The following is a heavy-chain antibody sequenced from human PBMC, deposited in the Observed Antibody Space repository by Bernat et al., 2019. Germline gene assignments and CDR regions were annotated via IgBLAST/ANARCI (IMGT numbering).Heavy chain of an antibody. CDR2: IYSGGST. D-gene: IGHD5-24*01. CDR1: GFTVSSNY. CDR3: ARRQGGWLQDYYFDY. V-gene: IGHV3-53*04. J-gene: IGHJ4*02. Sequence: EVQLVESGGGLVQPGGSLRLSCAASGFTVSSNYMSWVRQAPGKGLEWVSVIYSGGSTYYADSVKGRFTISRHNSKNTLYLQMNSLRAEDTAVYYCARRQGGWLQDYYFDYWGQGTLVTVSS.